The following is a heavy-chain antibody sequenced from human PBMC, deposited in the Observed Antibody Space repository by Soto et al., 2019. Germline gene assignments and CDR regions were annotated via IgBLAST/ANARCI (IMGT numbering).Heavy chain of an antibody. D-gene: IGHD3-3*01. J-gene: IGHJ5*02. Sequence: PSETLSLTCTVSGGSISSYYWSWIRQPPGKGLEWIGYIYYSGSTNYNPSLKSRVTISVDTSKNQFSLKLSSVTAADTAVYYCAREVYYDFWSGPNWLDPWGQGTLVTVSS. V-gene: IGHV4-59*01. CDR2: IYYSGST. CDR3: AREVYYDFWSGPNWLDP. CDR1: GGSISSYY.